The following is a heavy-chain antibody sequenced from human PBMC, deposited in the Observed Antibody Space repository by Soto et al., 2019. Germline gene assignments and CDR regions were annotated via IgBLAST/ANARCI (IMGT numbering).Heavy chain of an antibody. D-gene: IGHD2-8*01. CDR2: ISGSGGSP. CDR3: AKARCTTSNCYVPDY. J-gene: IGHJ4*02. V-gene: IGHV3-23*01. Sequence: HPGVSLRLSCAASGFSFSTYTMSWVRRAPGKGLEWVSAISGSGGSPSYADSVQGRFTISRDNPKKTLYLQMNSLRAEDTAVYYCAKARCTTSNCYVPDYWGQGTLVNVSS. CDR1: GFSFSTYT.